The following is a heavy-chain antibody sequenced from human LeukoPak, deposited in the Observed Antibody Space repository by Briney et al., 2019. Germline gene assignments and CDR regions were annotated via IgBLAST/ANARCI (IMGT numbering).Heavy chain of an antibody. D-gene: IGHD4-17*01. CDR2: INHSGST. V-gene: IGHV4-34*01. CDR1: GGSFSGYY. Sequence: SETLSLACAVYGGSFSGYYWSWIRQPPGKGLEWIGEINHSGSTNYNPSLKSRVTILVDTSKNQFSLKLSSVTAADTAVYYCARGHSPVTTKVSYFQHWGQGTLVTVSS. CDR3: ARGHSPVTTKVSYFQH. J-gene: IGHJ1*01.